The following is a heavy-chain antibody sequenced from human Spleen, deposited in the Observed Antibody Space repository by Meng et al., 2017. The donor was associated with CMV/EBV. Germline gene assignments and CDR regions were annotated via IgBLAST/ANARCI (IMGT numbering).Heavy chain of an antibody. CDR2: IYYSGST. D-gene: IGHD3-22*01. J-gene: IGHJ2*01. Sequence: HGQPQELVQGMAKPSQTLSLLSTVSGCSISSGDYYWSWIRQPPGKGLEWIGYIYYSGSTYYNPSLKSRVTISVDTSKNQFSLKLSSVTAADTAVYYCARGYYDSSGYGYWYLDLWGRGTLVTVSS. CDR1: GCSISSGDYY. V-gene: IGHV4-30-4*01. CDR3: ARGYYDSSGYGYWYLDL.